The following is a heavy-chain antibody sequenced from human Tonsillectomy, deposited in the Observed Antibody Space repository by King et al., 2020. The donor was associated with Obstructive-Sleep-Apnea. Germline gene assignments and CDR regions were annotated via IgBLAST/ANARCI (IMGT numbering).Heavy chain of an antibody. CDR3: ARGLWFGELSPLGN. J-gene: IGHJ4*02. CDR2: ISFDGKNE. Sequence: VQLVESGGRVVKPGRSLRLSCAALGFTFSSYAMHWGRQAPGKGLEGVSVISFDGKNEVYADSLKGRPTLPRDNSKNNLFLQMNSLSSEDTAVYYCARGLWFGELSPLGNWGQGTLVTVSS. CDR1: GFTFSSYA. D-gene: IGHD3-10*01. V-gene: IGHV3-30*04.